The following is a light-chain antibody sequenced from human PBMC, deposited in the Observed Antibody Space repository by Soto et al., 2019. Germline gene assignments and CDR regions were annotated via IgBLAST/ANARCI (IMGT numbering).Light chain of an antibody. Sequence: QSALTQPASVSGSPGQSIAISCTGTSSDVGKYSYVSWFQQYPGNAPKLMIYEVSNRPSGVSNRFSGSKAGNTASLTISGLQGEDEADYYFSSFTTSSPLVFGGGTKLTVL. J-gene: IGLJ3*02. V-gene: IGLV2-14*01. CDR1: SSDVGKYSY. CDR2: EVS. CDR3: SSFTTSSPLV.